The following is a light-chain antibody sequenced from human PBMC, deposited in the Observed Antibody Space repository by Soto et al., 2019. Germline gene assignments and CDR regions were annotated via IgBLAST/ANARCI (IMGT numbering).Light chain of an antibody. CDR1: QSVSSN. V-gene: IGKV3-15*01. J-gene: IGKJ4*01. CDR2: VAS. Sequence: EIVMTQSPATLSVSPGERATLSCRASQSVSSNLAWYQQKPGQTPKLLIYVASTRATGIPGRFSGSGSGTEFTLTISSLQSEDFAVYNCQQYNVWPLTFGGGTKVEFK. CDR3: QQYNVWPLT.